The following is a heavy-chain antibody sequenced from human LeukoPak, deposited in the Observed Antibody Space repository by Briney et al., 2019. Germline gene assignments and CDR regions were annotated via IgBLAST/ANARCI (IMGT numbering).Heavy chain of an antibody. D-gene: IGHD3-22*01. CDR2: FSGSGGS. Sequence: GGSLRLSCAASGFTFSTYAMIWVRQAPGKGLAWVSTFSGSGGSYYADSVKGRFAISRDNSRNTLYLQVNSLRVEDTAVYYCAKLTGDSSGSVDYWGQGTLVTVSS. CDR3: AKLTGDSSGSVDY. CDR1: GFTFSTYA. V-gene: IGHV3-23*01. J-gene: IGHJ4*02.